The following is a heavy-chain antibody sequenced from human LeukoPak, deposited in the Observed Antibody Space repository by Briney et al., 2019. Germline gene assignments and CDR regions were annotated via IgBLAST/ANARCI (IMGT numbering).Heavy chain of an antibody. D-gene: IGHD2-2*01. CDR3: ARQLGYCSSTSCYADKVDY. CDR2: IYYSGST. Sequence: SEPLSLTCTVSGASISSSSYYWGWIRQPPGKGLEWIGSIYYSGSTYYNPSLKSRVTISVDTSKNQFSLKLSSVTAADTAVYYCARQLGYCSSTSCYADKVDYWGQGTLVTVSS. CDR1: GASISSSSYY. V-gene: IGHV4-39*01. J-gene: IGHJ4*02.